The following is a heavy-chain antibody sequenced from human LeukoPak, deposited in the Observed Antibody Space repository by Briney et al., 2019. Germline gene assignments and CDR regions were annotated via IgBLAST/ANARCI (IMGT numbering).Heavy chain of an antibody. CDR2: IWYDGSNK. Sequence: PGGSLRLSCAASGFTFSSYGMHWVRQAPGKGLEWVAFIWYDGSNKYYADSVKGRFTISRDNSKNTLYLQMDSLRAEDTAVYYCARDYYDSSGYYYVGYFDYWGQGTLVTVSS. J-gene: IGHJ4*02. CDR1: GFTFSSYG. V-gene: IGHV3-33*01. D-gene: IGHD3-22*01. CDR3: ARDYYDSSGYYYVGYFDY.